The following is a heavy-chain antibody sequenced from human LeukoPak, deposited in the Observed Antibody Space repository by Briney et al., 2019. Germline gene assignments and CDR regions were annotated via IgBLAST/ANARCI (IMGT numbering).Heavy chain of an antibody. CDR2: IIPIFGTA. Sequence: SVKVSCKASGYTFTGYYMHWVRQAPGQGLEWMGGIIPIFGTANYAQKFQGRVTITADESTSTAYMELSSLRSEDTAVYYCAIVAAAGRGYYYYYMDVWGKGTTVTISS. V-gene: IGHV1-69*13. D-gene: IGHD6-13*01. CDR3: AIVAAAGRGYYYYYMDV. CDR1: GYTFTGYY. J-gene: IGHJ6*03.